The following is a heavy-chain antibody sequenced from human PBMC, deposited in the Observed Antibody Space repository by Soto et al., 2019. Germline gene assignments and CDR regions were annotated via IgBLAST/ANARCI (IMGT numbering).Heavy chain of an antibody. CDR1: GGSISSSYYY. J-gene: IGHJ4*02. CDR3: ARENSGYDPTGSFDY. Sequence: SETLSLTCTVSGGSISSSYYYWSWIRQPPGKGLEWIGYIYYSGSTYYNPSLKSRVSISVDTSKNQFSLKLNSVTAADTAVYYCARENSGYDPTGSFDYWGQGTLVTVSS. D-gene: IGHD5-12*01. V-gene: IGHV4-30-4*01. CDR2: IYYSGST.